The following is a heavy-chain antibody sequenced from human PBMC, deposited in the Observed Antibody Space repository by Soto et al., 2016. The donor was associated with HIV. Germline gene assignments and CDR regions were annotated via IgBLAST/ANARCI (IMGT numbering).Heavy chain of an antibody. CDR2: LSGSGDSS. V-gene: IGHV3-23*01. Sequence: EVQLLESGGGLVQPGGSLRLSRVVSGFTFSSYAMSWVRQATGERLEWVSTLSGSGDSSYYADSVKGRFIISRDNSKSTLYLQMNSLRADDTAIYYCAKGSMITFGGVITLEGDAFDIWGQGTMVTVSS. D-gene: IGHD3-16*02. CDR3: AKGSMITFGGVITLEGDAFDI. J-gene: IGHJ3*02. CDR1: GFTFSSYA.